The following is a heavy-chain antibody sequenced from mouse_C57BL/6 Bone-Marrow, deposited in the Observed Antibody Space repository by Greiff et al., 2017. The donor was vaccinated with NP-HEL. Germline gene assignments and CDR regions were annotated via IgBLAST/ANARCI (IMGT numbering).Heavy chain of an antibody. Sequence: QVQLQQPGAELVRPGSSFPLSFPASGYTFTSYWMHWVKQRPIQGLEWIGNIDPSDSEPPCIQKFKDKAPLTVANSSSTAYMQLSSLTSEDSAFDDCARSHDYGRSSFAYWGQGTLVTVSA. CDR3: ARSHDYGRSSFAY. D-gene: IGHD1-2*01. V-gene: IGHV1-52*01. CDR2: IDPSDSEP. J-gene: IGHJ3*01. CDR1: GYTFTSYW.